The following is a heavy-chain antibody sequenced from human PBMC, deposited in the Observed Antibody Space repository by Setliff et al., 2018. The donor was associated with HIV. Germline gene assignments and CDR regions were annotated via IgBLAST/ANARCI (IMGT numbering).Heavy chain of an antibody. CDR3: ARDGFWSGYIDY. CDR1: GYSISSGYY. D-gene: IGHD3-3*01. Sequence: SETLSLTCAVSGYSISSGYYWGWIRQPPGKGLEWIGSIYHSGSTNYNPSLKSRVTISVDTSKNQFSLKLSSVTAADTTVYYCARDGFWSGYIDYWGQGTLVTVSS. CDR2: IYHSGST. V-gene: IGHV4-38-2*02. J-gene: IGHJ4*02.